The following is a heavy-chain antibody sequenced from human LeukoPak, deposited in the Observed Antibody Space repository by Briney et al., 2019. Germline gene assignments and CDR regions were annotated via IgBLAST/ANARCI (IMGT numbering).Heavy chain of an antibody. CDR2: IYYSGST. V-gene: IGHV4-59*01. CDR1: GGSISSYY. D-gene: IGHD3-22*01. Sequence: PSETLSLTCTVSGGSISSYYWSWIRQPPGKGLEWIGYIYYSGSTNCNPSLKSRVTISVDTSKNQFSLKVSSVTAADTAVYYCARAAGTYYYDTSGYYRPDHYFDYWGQGTLVTVSS. J-gene: IGHJ4*02. CDR3: ARAAGTYYYDTSGYYRPDHYFDY.